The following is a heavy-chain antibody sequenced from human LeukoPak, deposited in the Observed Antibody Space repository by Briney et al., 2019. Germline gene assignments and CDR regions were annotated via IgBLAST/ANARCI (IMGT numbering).Heavy chain of an antibody. D-gene: IGHD3-22*01. V-gene: IGHV1-8*01. CDR3: ARAPLGPYFENSGTTFDY. CDR1: GYTFTSYD. Sequence: ASVKVSCKASGYTFTSYDIYWVRQATGQGLERMGWMNPNTGNTDFAQKFQGRVTMTRDTSTSTAYMELSSLTSDDTAVDYCARAPLGPYFENSGTTFDYWGQGALVTVSS. J-gene: IGHJ4*02. CDR2: MNPNTGNT.